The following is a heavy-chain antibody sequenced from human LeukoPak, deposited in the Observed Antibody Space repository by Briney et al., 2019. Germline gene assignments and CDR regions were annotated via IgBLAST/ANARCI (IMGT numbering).Heavy chain of an antibody. CDR1: SGSFSGYY. Sequence: PSETLSLTCAVYSGSFSGYYWSWIRQPPGKGLEWIGEINHSGSTNYNPSLKSRVTISVDTSKNQFSLKLSSVTAADTAVYYCASQQGEERPKWDSSGYYCPPDYWGQGTLVTVSS. V-gene: IGHV4-34*01. CDR3: ASQQGEERPKWDSSGYYCPPDY. D-gene: IGHD3-22*01. J-gene: IGHJ4*02. CDR2: INHSGST.